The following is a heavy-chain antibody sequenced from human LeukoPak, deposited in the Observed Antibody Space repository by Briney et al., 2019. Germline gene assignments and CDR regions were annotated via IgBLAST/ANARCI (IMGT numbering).Heavy chain of an antibody. V-gene: IGHV3-21*01. CDR3: ASSAPSDI. J-gene: IGHJ3*02. CDR1: GFTFSSYS. CDR2: ISSSSSYI. Sequence: GGSLRLSCAASGFTFSSYSMDWVRQAPGKGLEWVSSISSSSSYIYYADSVKGRFTISKDNAKHSLYLQMNSLRAVDTAVYYCASSAPSDIWGRGTMVTVSS.